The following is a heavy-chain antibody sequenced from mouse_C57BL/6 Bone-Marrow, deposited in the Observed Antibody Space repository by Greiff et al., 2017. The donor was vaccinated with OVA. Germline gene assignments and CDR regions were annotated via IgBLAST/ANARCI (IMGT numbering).Heavy chain of an antibody. CDR2: INYDGSST. D-gene: IGHD3-3*01. Sequence: DVHLVESEGGLVQPGSSMKLSCTASGFTFSDYYMAWVRQVPEKGLEWVANINYDGSSTYYLDSLKSRFIISRDNAKNILYLQMSSLKSEDTATYYCARDLGYPYYAMDYWGQGTSVTVSS. CDR1: GFTFSDYY. V-gene: IGHV5-16*01. CDR3: ARDLGYPYYAMDY. J-gene: IGHJ4*01.